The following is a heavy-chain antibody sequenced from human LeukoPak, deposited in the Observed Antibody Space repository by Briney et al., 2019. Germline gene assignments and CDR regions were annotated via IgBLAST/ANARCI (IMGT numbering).Heavy chain of an antibody. Sequence: GGSLRLSCEVSGFTFSNYAMNWVRQAPGKGLEWVSYISSSGSPRYYADSVKGRFTISRDNAANSLYLQMNSLGAEDTAVYYCAKGYNYAYEYWGQGTLVTVSS. CDR1: GFTFSNYA. J-gene: IGHJ4*02. V-gene: IGHV3-48*03. CDR2: ISSSGSPR. CDR3: AKGYNYAYEY. D-gene: IGHD5-18*01.